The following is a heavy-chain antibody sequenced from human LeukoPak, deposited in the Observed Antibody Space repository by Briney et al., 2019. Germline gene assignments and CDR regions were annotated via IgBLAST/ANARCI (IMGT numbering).Heavy chain of an antibody. V-gene: IGHV1-18*01. D-gene: IGHD3-22*01. CDR1: GYTFTSYG. Sequence: ASVKVSCKASGYTFTSYGISWVRQAPGQGLEWMGWISAYNGNTNYAQKLQGRVTITRDTSASTAYMELSGLRSEDTAVYYRARDLARGTEMIITTLFDYWGQGTLVTVSS. J-gene: IGHJ4*02. CDR3: ARDLARGTEMIITTLFDY. CDR2: ISAYNGNT.